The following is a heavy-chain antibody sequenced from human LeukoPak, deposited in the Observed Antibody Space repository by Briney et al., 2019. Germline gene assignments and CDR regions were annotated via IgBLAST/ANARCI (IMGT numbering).Heavy chain of an antibody. CDR3: ARESPELGLDY. Sequence: SETLSLTCTVSGGSISSYYWSWIRQPPGKGLEWIGYIYYSGSTNYNPSLKSRVTISVDTSKNQFSLKLSSMTAADTAVYYCARESPELGLDYWGQGTLVTVSS. J-gene: IGHJ4*02. CDR1: GGSISSYY. CDR2: IYYSGST. D-gene: IGHD1-14*01. V-gene: IGHV4-59*12.